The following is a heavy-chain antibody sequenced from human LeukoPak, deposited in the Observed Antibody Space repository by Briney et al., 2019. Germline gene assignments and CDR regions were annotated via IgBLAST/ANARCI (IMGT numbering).Heavy chain of an antibody. V-gene: IGHV3-7*01. J-gene: IGHJ4*02. Sequence: PGGPVRLSCAASGLTFSNHWMSWVRQAPGMGLEWVANIKQDGGETYYMNSVKGRFTISRDNAKNSLYLQMNSLRAEDTAVYYCARVGYDSSGYLDYWGQGTLVTVSS. CDR1: GLTFSNHW. D-gene: IGHD3-22*01. CDR3: ARVGYDSSGYLDY. CDR2: IKQDGGET.